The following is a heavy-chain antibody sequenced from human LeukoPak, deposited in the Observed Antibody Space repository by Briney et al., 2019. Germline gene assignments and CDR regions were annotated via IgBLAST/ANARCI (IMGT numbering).Heavy chain of an antibody. Sequence: GGSLRLSCAASGFTFDAYTMHWVRQAPGKGLEWVSVITWDGGSAYYADSVKGRFTISRDNSKNSLYLQMDSLRTEDTALYYCAKAKSSGVVPAYYFDSWGQGTLVTVSS. CDR2: ITWDGGSA. J-gene: IGHJ4*02. D-gene: IGHD2-2*01. V-gene: IGHV3-43*01. CDR3: AKAKSSGVVPAYYFDS. CDR1: GFTFDAYT.